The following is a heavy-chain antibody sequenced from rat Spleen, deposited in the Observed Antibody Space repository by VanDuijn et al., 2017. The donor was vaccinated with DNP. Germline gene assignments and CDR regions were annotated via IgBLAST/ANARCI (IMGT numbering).Heavy chain of an antibody. CDR2: ITSSGGST. CDR1: GFTFNNYW. Sequence: EVQLVESGGDLVQPGRSLKLSCVASGFTFNNYWMTWIRQVPGKGLEWVASITSSGGSTYYPDSVKGRFTISRDNAKNTLYLQMNSLRSEDTATYYCARDGGYSGGYYFDYWGQGVMVTVSS. J-gene: IGHJ2*01. D-gene: IGHD1-11*01. V-gene: IGHV5-31*01. CDR3: ARDGGYSGGYYFDY.